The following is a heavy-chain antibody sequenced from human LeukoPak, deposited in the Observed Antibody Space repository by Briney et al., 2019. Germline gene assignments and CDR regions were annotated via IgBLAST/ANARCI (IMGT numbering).Heavy chain of an antibody. CDR2: INPGGGT. V-gene: IGHV4-34*01. D-gene: IGHD3-16*02. CDR1: GGSFSGYY. CDR3: ARVDYNYVWGSYRFDY. J-gene: IGHJ4*02. Sequence: PSETLSLTCAVYGGSFSGYYWSWIRQPPGKGPEWIGEINPGGGTDYNPSLKTRVTISVDTSKNQFSLKLSSVTAADTAVYYCARVDYNYVWGSYRFDYWGQGTLVTVSS.